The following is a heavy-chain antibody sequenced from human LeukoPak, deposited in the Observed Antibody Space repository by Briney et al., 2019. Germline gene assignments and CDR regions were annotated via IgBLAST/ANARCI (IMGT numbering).Heavy chain of an antibody. D-gene: IGHD6-13*01. Sequence: SETLSLTCTVSGGSISSYYWSWIRQPAGKGLEWIGRIYTSGSTNYNPSLKGRVTMSVDTSKNQFSLKLSSVTAADTAVYYCARINSSSWYSYYYYMDVWGKGTTVTVSS. J-gene: IGHJ6*03. CDR2: IYTSGST. CDR1: GGSISSYY. V-gene: IGHV4-4*07. CDR3: ARINSSSWYSYYYYMDV.